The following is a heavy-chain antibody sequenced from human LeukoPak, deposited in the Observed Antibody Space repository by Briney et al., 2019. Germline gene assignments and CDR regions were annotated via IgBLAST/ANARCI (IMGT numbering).Heavy chain of an antibody. CDR1: GFTFSNYW. CDR3: ARSYDYIWGTYGPFYYFDY. D-gene: IGHD3-16*01. CDR2: IREDGSEK. V-gene: IGHV3-7*01. Sequence: GGSLRLSCATSGFTFSNYWMTWVRQAPGKGLEWVASIREDGSEKDYVDSVKGRFTISRDNAKNSLYLQMNSLRAEDTAVYYCARSYDYIWGTYGPFYYFDYWGQGTMVTVSS. J-gene: IGHJ4*02.